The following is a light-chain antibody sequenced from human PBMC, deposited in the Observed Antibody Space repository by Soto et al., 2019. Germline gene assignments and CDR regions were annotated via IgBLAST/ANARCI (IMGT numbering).Light chain of an antibody. CDR1: SSDVGSSNL. CDR2: EGS. CDR3: CSYAGSSTFPYV. J-gene: IGLJ1*01. Sequence: QSALTQPASVSGSPGQSITISCTGTSSDVGSSNLVSWYQQHPGKAPKLMIYEGSKRPSGVSNRFSGSKSGKTASLTISGLQAEDEADYYCCSYAGSSTFPYVFGTGTKVTVL. V-gene: IGLV2-23*03.